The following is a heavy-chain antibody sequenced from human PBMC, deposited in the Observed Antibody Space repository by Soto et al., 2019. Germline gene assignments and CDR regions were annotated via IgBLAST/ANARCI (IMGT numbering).Heavy chain of an antibody. Sequence: SETLSLTCTVSGGSISSGGYYWSWTRQHPGKGLEWIGYIYYSGSTYYNPSLKSRVTISVDTSKNQFSLKLSSVTAADTAVYYCARGTRDSSGYYYGLFDYWGQGTLVTVSS. CDR3: ARGTRDSSGYYYGLFDY. CDR1: GGSISSGGYY. V-gene: IGHV4-31*03. J-gene: IGHJ4*02. D-gene: IGHD3-22*01. CDR2: IYYSGST.